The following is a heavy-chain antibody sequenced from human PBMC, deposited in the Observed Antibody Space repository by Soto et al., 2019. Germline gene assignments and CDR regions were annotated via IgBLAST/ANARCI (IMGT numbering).Heavy chain of an antibody. CDR2: ISGSGGSA. CDR3: AKDRLSGRSNAYDLGDD. Sequence: VQLLESGGGLVQPGGSLRLSCAASGFTFSSFAMNWVRQAPGKGLEWVSAISGSGGSAWYADSVKGRFTISRDNSKNTLYLQMNSLRADDTAVYFCAKDRLSGRSNAYDLGDDWGQGTLVTVSS. J-gene: IGHJ4*02. CDR1: GFTFSSFA. D-gene: IGHD3-3*01. V-gene: IGHV3-23*01.